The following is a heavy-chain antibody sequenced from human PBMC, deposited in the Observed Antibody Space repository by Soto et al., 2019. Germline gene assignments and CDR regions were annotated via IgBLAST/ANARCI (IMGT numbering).Heavy chain of an antibody. J-gene: IGHJ4*02. D-gene: IGHD6-19*01. Sequence: GESLKISCQGSGYSFTSYWIGWVRQMPGKGLEWMGIIYPGDSDTRYSPSFQGQVTISADKSISTAYLQWSSLKASDTAMYYCARRGTPYSSGWAFDYWGQGTLVTVSS. CDR3: ARRGTPYSSGWAFDY. V-gene: IGHV5-51*01. CDR1: GYSFTSYW. CDR2: IYPGDSDT.